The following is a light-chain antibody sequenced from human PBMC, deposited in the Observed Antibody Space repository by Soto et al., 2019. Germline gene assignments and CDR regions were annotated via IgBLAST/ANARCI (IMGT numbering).Light chain of an antibody. Sequence: QSVLTQPPSASGTPGQRVTISCSGSSSNIGNNYVYWYQHLPGTAPKLLIYRNNRRPSGVPDRFSGSKSGTSASLAISGLRSEDEADYYCAAWDGSLRAWVFGGGTKLTVL. V-gene: IGLV1-47*01. CDR1: SSNIGNNY. CDR2: RNN. J-gene: IGLJ3*02. CDR3: AAWDGSLRAWV.